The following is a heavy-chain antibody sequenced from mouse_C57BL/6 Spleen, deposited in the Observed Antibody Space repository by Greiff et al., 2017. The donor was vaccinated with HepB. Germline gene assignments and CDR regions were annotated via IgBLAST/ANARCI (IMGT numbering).Heavy chain of an antibody. CDR2: IDPEDGDT. J-gene: IGHJ3*01. CDR3: TTRGGLRRAWFAY. Sequence: VQLQQSGAELVRPGASVKLSCTASGFNIKDYYMHWVKQRPEQGLEWIGRIDPEDGDTEYAPKFQGKATMTADTSSNTAYLQLSSLTSEDTAVYYCTTRGGLRRAWFAYWGQGTLVTVSA. CDR1: GFNIKDYY. V-gene: IGHV14-1*01. D-gene: IGHD2-4*01.